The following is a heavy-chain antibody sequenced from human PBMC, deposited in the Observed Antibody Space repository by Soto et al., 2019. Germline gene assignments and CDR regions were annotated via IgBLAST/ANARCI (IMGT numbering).Heavy chain of an antibody. V-gene: IGHV1-69*13. CDR1: GGTFSSYA. D-gene: IGHD6-13*01. Sequence: ASVKVSCKASGGTFSSYAISWVRQAPGQGLEWMGGIIPIFGTANYAQKFQGRVTITADESTSTAYMELSSLRSEDTAVYYCAREAAAGNYNWFDPWGQGTLVTVSS. CDR2: IIPIFGTA. J-gene: IGHJ5*02. CDR3: AREAAAGNYNWFDP.